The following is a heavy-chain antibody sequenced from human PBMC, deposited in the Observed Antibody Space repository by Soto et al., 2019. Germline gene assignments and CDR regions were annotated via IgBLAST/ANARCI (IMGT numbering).Heavy chain of an antibody. CDR2: INPNSGGT. Sequence: ASVKVSCKASGYSFTDYHIHWVRQAPGQGLEWLGRINPNSGGTSTAQKFQGWVTMTTDTSISTASMELTRLTSDDTAIYYCARGDSTDCSNGVCSFFYNHDMDVWGQGTTVTVSS. D-gene: IGHD2-8*01. V-gene: IGHV1-2*04. CDR3: ARGDSTDCSNGVCSFFYNHDMDV. J-gene: IGHJ6*02. CDR1: GYSFTDYH.